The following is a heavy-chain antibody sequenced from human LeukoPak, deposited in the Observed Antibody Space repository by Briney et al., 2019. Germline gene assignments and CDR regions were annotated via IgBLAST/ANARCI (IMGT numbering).Heavy chain of an antibody. D-gene: IGHD2/OR15-2a*01. J-gene: IGHJ4*02. CDR2: ISDIGSI. V-gene: IGHV4-59*08. CDR1: GGSLSSYY. CDR3: AGHHPRNTVDF. Sequence: PSETLSLTCTVSGGSLSSYYWSWLRQPPGKGLEGIAYISDIGSINYNPSLKSRVTISLDTSKNHFSLKLSSVTAADTAVYYCAGHHPRNTVDFWGQGTLVTVSS.